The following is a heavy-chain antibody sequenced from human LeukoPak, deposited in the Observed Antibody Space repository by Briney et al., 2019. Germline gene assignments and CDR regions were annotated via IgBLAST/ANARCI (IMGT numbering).Heavy chain of an antibody. Sequence: PGGSLRLSCAASGFPFSSYAMSWVRQAPGKGLEWVSAISGSGGSTYYADSVKGRFTISRDNSKNTLYLQMNSLRAEDTAVYYCAKAMTAVTTSFDYWGQGTLVTVSS. CDR1: GFPFSSYA. V-gene: IGHV3-23*01. CDR3: AKAMTAVTTSFDY. CDR2: ISGSGGST. J-gene: IGHJ4*02. D-gene: IGHD4-17*01.